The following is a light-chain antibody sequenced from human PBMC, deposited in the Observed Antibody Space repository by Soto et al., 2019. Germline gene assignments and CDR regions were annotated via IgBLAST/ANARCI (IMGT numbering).Light chain of an antibody. J-gene: IGKJ1*01. V-gene: IGKV3-15*01. CDR3: QQYNNWPPWT. CDR1: QSVSSN. Sequence: EIVITQSPPTLSVSPGERATLSCRASQSVSSNLAWYQQKPGQAPRLLIYGASTRATGIPARFSGSGSGTEFTLTISSLQFEDFAVYYCQQYNNWPPWTFGQGTKVDIK. CDR2: GAS.